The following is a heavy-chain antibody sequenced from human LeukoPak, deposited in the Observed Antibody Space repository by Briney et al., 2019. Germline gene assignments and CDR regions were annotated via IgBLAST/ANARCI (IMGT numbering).Heavy chain of an antibody. CDR2: IYSGGGT. CDR1: GFIVSSNF. CDR3: VRHGEGRAFDS. J-gene: IGHJ3*01. D-gene: IGHD3-10*01. Sequence: GGSLRLSCAASGFIVSSNFLSWVRQAPGKGLEWVSVIYSGGGTIYADSVKGRFTISRDNSKNMVSLQMNSLRAEDTAVYYCVRHGEGRAFDSWGQGTMVTISS. V-gene: IGHV3-66*04.